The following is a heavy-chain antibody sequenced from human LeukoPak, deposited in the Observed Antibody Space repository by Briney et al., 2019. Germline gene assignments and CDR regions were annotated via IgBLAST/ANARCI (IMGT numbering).Heavy chain of an antibody. J-gene: IGHJ5*02. CDR1: GGSISSGGSY. V-gene: IGHV4-31*03. CDR2: IYYSGST. Sequence: SETLSLTCTVSGGSISSGGSYWSWIRQHPGKGLEWIGYIYYSGSTYYNPSLKSRVTISVDTSKNQFSLKLSSVTAADTAVYYCARFVVVVPAASQGWFDPWGQGTLATVSS. D-gene: IGHD2-2*01. CDR3: ARFVVVVPAASQGWFDP.